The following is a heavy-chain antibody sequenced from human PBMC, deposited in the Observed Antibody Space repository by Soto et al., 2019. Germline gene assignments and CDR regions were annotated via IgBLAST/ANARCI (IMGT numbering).Heavy chain of an antibody. J-gene: IGHJ5*01. D-gene: IGHD3-10*01. V-gene: IGHV1-69*19. Sequence: QVPLVQSGAEVKKPGASVTVSCKASGGTFSSYAIHWVRQAPGQGLEWMGVIIPMYGPAKYAQRFQGRVTITADVSTTTVYKVENSLSSQFVAVYYYARVISMVRGVIDSWLDTCGHGSLVTIS. CDR3: ARVISMVRGVIDSWLDT. CDR2: IIPMYGPA. CDR1: GGTFSSYA.